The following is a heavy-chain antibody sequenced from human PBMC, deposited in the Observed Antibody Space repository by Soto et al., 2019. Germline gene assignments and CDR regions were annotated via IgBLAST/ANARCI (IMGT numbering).Heavy chain of an antibody. CDR1: GGLFSSYA. V-gene: IGHV1-69*01. D-gene: IGHD3-22*01. Sequence: QEQLVQSGAEVKKPGSSVKVSCKDSGGLFSSYAISWVRQAPGQGLEWMGGIIPVFGTTYYAQNFQDRVKITADESTKTASMELSSLSSDDTAVYYCARPDEGGYSSDHHYYYALDVWGQGTSVTVTS. J-gene: IGHJ6*02. CDR3: ARPDEGGYSSDHHYYYALDV. CDR2: IIPVFGTT.